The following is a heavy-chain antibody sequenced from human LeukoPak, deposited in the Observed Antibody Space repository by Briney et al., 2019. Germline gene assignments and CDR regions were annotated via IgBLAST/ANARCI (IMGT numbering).Heavy chain of an antibody. CDR2: IYTSGNT. J-gene: IGHJ5*02. CDR3: ARDWFPAARRREFDP. V-gene: IGHV4-4*07. CDR1: GGSISSYY. Sequence: PSETLSLTCTVSGGSISSYYWSWIRQPAGKGLEWIGRIYTSGNTNYNPSLKSRVTMSVDTSKNQFSLKLSSVTAADTAVYYCARDWFPAARRREFDPWGQGTLVTVSS. D-gene: IGHD2-2*01.